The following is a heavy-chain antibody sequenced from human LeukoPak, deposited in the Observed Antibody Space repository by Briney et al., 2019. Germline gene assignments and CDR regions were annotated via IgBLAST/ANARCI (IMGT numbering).Heavy chain of an antibody. CDR1: GGSFSGYY. Sequence: KPSETLSLTCAVYGGSFSGYYWSWIRQPPGKGLEWIGEINHSGSTNYNPSLKSRVTISVDTSKNQFSLKLSSVTAADTAVYYCARGVIDILTGYYLSIEAISWFDPWGQGTLVTVSS. J-gene: IGHJ5*02. V-gene: IGHV4-34*01. D-gene: IGHD3-9*01. CDR2: INHSGST. CDR3: ARGVIDILTGYYLSIEAISWFDP.